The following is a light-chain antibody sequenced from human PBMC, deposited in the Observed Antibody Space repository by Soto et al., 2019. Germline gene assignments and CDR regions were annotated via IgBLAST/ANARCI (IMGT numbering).Light chain of an antibody. CDR1: QSISSS. CDR3: QQSYTAHSIT. Sequence: DIQMTQSASSLSASVGDKVTITCLASQSISSSLNWYQQKSGKAPNLLIYGVSRLQGGVPSRFSGSGSGTDFTLSISSLQPEDFATYYCQQSYTAHSITFGQGTLWRL. V-gene: IGKV1-39*01. CDR2: GVS. J-gene: IGKJ5*01.